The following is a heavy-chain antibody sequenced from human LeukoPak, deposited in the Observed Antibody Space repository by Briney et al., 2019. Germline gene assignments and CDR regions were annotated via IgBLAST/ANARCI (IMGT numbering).Heavy chain of an antibody. V-gene: IGHV1-69*05. CDR2: IIPIFGTA. J-gene: IGHJ4*02. Sequence: GASVKVSCKASGGTFSSYAISWVRQAPGQGLEWMGGIIPIFGTANYAQKVQGRVTITTDESTSTAYMALSSLRSEDTSVYYCAGRNCSGASCQGNYFDYGGQGTLVTVSS. CDR1: GGTFSSYA. CDR3: AGRNCSGASCQGNYFDY. D-gene: IGHD2-15*01.